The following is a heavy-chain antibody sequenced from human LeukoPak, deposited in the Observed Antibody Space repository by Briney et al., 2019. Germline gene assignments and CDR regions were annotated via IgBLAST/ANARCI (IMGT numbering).Heavy chain of an antibody. CDR2: INPNNGGT. Sequence: ASVKVSCKASGYIFTDNYMHWVRQAPGQGLEWMGWINPNNGGTKYAQKFQGRVTMTRDTSISTAYMELSRLRSDDTAVYYCARDQSDPIVGATLTLGYWGQGTLVTVSS. CDR1: GYIFTDNY. J-gene: IGHJ4*02. D-gene: IGHD1-26*01. CDR3: ARDQSDPIVGATLTLGY. V-gene: IGHV1-2*02.